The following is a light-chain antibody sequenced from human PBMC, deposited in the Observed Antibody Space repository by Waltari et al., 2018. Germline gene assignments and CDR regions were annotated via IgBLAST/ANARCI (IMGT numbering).Light chain of an antibody. V-gene: IGKV1-5*03. J-gene: IGKJ1*01. Sequence: DIQMTQSPSTLSAFVGDRVTITCRASQSVSTWLAWFQQKPGKAPKLVVYKASNLESGVPSRFSCRGSGTEFTLTISRLQPDDFATYYCQQYNSRSPWTFGQGTKVEIK. CDR3: QQYNSRSPWT. CDR1: QSVSTW. CDR2: KAS.